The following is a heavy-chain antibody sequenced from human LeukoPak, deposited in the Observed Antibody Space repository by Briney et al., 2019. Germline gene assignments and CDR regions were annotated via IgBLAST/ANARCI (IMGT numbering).Heavy chain of an antibody. CDR2: IYHSGRT. J-gene: IGHJ4*02. CDR3: ARPSQVAYDSSGYLDF. V-gene: IGHV4-39*07. D-gene: IGHD3-22*01. Sequence: PSETLSLTCTVSGGSISSSSYYWGWIRQPPGKGLEWIGSIYHSGRTYYNPSLKSRVTISVDTSKNQFSLKLSSVTAADTAVYYCARPSQVAYDSSGYLDFWGQGTLVTVSS. CDR1: GGSISSSSYY.